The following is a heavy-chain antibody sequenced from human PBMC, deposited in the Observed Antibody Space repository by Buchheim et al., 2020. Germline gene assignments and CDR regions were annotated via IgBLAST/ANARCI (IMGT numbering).Heavy chain of an antibody. J-gene: IGHJ4*02. V-gene: IGHV3-23*01. CDR2: ITGGGVTT. CDR3: ARDPNGSFDY. Sequence: EVQLLESGGGLVQPGGSLRLSCAASGFTFSRFAMSWIRQAPGKGLEWVSIITGGGVTTNYADSAKGRFTISRDNSKNMLYLQMSNLRAEDTALYYCARDPNGSFDYWGQGTL. CDR1: GFTFSRFA. D-gene: IGHD1-26*01.